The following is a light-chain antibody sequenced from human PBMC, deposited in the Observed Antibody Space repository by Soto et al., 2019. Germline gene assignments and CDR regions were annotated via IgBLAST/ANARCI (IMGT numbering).Light chain of an antibody. J-gene: IGLJ1*01. Sequence: QSVLTQPASVSGSPGQSITISCTGTSSDFGYNYVSWYQQHPGKAPKLMIYEVSNRPSGVSNRFSASKSGNTASLTISGLQAEDEADYYCSSYRSSSIVPYVFGTGTKLTVL. CDR2: EVS. CDR1: SSDFGYNY. CDR3: SSYRSSSIVPYV. V-gene: IGLV2-14*01.